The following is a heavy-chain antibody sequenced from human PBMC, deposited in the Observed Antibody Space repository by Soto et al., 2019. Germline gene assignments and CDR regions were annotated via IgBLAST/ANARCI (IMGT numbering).Heavy chain of an antibody. CDR3: ARDGKVDIDRGGYYYYDMDV. Sequence: PSETLSLTCTVSGGSVGTCINYWAWIRRPPGEGLEWIGNIFTSGSANYDPSLKTRVTISVDTSKNQFSLKRTPVTAADTAVYYCARDGKVDIDRGGYYYYDMDVWGQGTTVTVSS. CDR1: GGSVGTCINY. D-gene: IGHD5-12*01. J-gene: IGHJ6*02. CDR2: IFTSGSA. V-gene: IGHV4-61*01.